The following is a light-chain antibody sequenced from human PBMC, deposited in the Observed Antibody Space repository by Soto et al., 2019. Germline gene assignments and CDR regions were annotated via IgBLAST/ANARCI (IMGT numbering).Light chain of an antibody. V-gene: IGKV3-11*01. CDR2: DVS. Sequence: EIVLTQSPVTLSLSPGERATLSCRASQSVTTFFAWYQQKPGQAPRLLIYDVSNRPTGIPARFSGSGSGTDFTLTISSLEPEDFAVYYCQQRINWPLTFGGGTKVEIK. J-gene: IGKJ4*01. CDR1: QSVTTF. CDR3: QQRINWPLT.